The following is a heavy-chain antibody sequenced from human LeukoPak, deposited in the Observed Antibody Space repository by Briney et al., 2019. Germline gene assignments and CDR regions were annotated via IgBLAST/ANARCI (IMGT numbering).Heavy chain of an antibody. J-gene: IGHJ3*02. CDR2: IYHSGST. Sequence: SQTLSLTCTVSGGSISIGGYYWSWIRQPPGKGLEWIGYIYHSGSTYYNPSLKSRVTISVDRSKNQFSLKLSSVTAADTAVYYCARDPPSGDRAFDIWGQGTMVTVSS. V-gene: IGHV4-30-2*01. CDR1: GGSISIGGYY. D-gene: IGHD2-15*01. CDR3: ARDPPSGDRAFDI.